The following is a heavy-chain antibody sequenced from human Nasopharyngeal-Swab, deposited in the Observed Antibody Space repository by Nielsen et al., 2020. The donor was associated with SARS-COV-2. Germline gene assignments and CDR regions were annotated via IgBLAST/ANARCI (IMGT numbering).Heavy chain of an antibody. CDR3: ARGTSNYYDSSGTFDY. J-gene: IGHJ4*02. D-gene: IGHD3-22*01. Sequence: WIRQPPGKGLEWIGEINHSGSTNYNPSLKSRVTISVDTSKNHFSLKLSSVTTADTAVYYCARGTSNYYDSSGTFDYWGQGTLVTVSS. CDR2: INHSGST. V-gene: IGHV4-34*01.